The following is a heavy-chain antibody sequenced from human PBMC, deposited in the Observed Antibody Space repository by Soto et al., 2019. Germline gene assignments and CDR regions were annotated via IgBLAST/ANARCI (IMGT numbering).Heavy chain of an antibody. CDR2: ISYDGSNK. J-gene: IGHJ6*02. CDR3: ARARMYSSSSGAYYYYYGMDV. D-gene: IGHD6-6*01. V-gene: IGHV3-30-3*01. CDR1: GFTFSSYA. Sequence: QVQLVEAGGGVVQPGRSLRLSCAASGFTFSSYAMHWVRQAPGKGLEWVAVISYDGSNKYYADSVKGRFTISRDNSKNTLYLQMNSLRAEDTAVYYCARARMYSSSSGAYYYYYGMDVWGQGTTVTVSS.